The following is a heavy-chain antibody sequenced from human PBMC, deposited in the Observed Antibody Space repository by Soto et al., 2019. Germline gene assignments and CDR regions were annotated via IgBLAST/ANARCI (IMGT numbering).Heavy chain of an antibody. V-gene: IGHV3-23*01. D-gene: IGHD6-13*01. CDR3: AKDPLPRIAAAGGWFDP. J-gene: IGHJ5*02. CDR2: ISGSGGST. Sequence: GVSLRLSCAASGFTFSSYAMSWVRQAPGKGLEWVSAISGSGGSTYYADSVKGRFTISRDNSKNTLYLQMNSLRAEDTAVYYCAKDPLPRIAAAGGWFDPWGQGTLVTVSS. CDR1: GFTFSSYA.